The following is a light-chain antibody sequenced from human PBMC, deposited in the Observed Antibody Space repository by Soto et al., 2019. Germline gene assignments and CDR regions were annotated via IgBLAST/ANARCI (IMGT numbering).Light chain of an antibody. J-gene: IGKJ1*01. CDR3: PQRSGWPWT. V-gene: IGKV3-11*01. Sequence: EIVLAQSPATLSLSPGERATLSCRASQSVSSYLAWYQQKPGQAPRLLIYDASNRATDIPARFSGSGSGTDFTLTISSLEPEDFVVYYCPQRSGWPWTFGQGTKMEIK. CDR1: QSVSSY. CDR2: DAS.